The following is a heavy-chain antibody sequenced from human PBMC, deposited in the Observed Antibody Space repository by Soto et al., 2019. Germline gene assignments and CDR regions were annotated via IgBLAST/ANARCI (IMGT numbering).Heavy chain of an antibody. Sequence: SESMSLTSSVSGDSLNNHYWAWIRQSPGKGLEWIGNIYDSGSTNYSPALKSRVSMSVDTSKNLFSLKMNSVTAADTAVYYCARSSMVPVDDFDFWGQGTVVTVSS. D-gene: IGHD3-10*01. CDR3: ARSSMVPVDDFDF. CDR2: IYDSGST. CDR1: GDSLNNHY. J-gene: IGHJ4*02. V-gene: IGHV4-59*11.